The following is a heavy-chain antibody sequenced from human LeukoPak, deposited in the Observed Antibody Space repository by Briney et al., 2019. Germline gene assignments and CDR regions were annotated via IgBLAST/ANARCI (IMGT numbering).Heavy chain of an antibody. CDR2: ITSSGGST. CDR1: GFTFSSYA. Sequence: TGGSLRLSXAASGFTFSSYAMSWVRQAPGKGLEWVSSITSSGGSTYYAGSVKGQFTISRDNSKNTVYLQMNSLRAEDTAVYYCAKDRPNYYDSSGHYYRRNGDYWGQGTLVTVSS. V-gene: IGHV3-23*01. J-gene: IGHJ4*02. D-gene: IGHD3-22*01. CDR3: AKDRPNYYDSSGHYYRRNGDY.